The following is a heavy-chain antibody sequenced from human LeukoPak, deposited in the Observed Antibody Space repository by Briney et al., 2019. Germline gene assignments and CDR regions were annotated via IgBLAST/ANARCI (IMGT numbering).Heavy chain of an antibody. V-gene: IGHV3-48*01. Sequence: GGSLRLSCAASGFTFSGHNMNWVRQAPGKGLEWISFVSISSGTIYYADSVKGRFTISRDNSKNTLYLQMNSLRAEDTAVYYCAKGAPVIVVVPAAIWGAFDIWGQGTMGTVSS. D-gene: IGHD2-2*02. J-gene: IGHJ3*02. CDR3: AKGAPVIVVVPAAIWGAFDI. CDR2: VSISSGTI. CDR1: GFTFSGHN.